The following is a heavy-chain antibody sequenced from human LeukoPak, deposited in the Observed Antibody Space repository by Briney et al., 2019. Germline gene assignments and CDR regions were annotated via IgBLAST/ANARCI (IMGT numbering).Heavy chain of an antibody. J-gene: IGHJ6*02. V-gene: IGHV3-9*01. Sequence: GGSLRLSCAAPGFTFDDYAMHWVRQAPGKGLEWVSGISWNSGSIGYADSVKGRFTISRDNAKNSLYLQMNSLRAEDTAVYYCAKAFSSSWYLAGMDVWGQGTTVTVSS. CDR2: ISWNSGSI. CDR3: AKAFSSSWYLAGMDV. CDR1: GFTFDDYA. D-gene: IGHD6-13*01.